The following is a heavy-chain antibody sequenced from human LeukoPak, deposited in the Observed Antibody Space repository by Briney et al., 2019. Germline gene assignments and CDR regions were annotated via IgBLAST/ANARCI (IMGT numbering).Heavy chain of an antibody. CDR3: AKDRGYSYGPDAFDI. CDR1: WLTFSGSA. Sequence: GGSVRLSYAASWLTFSGSAMHSVRQASGEGRECVVRIRSKANSYATAYAASVKGRFTISRDDSKNTAYLQMNSLKTEDTAVYYCAKDRGYSYGPDAFDIWGQGTMVTVSS. J-gene: IGHJ3*02. CDR2: IRSKANSYAT. V-gene: IGHV3-73*01. D-gene: IGHD5-18*01.